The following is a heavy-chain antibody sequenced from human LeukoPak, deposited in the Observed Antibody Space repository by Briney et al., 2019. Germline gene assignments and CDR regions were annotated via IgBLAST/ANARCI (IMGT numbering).Heavy chain of an antibody. V-gene: IGHV3-23*01. D-gene: IGHD6-13*01. J-gene: IGHJ4*02. CDR1: GFTFSSYA. CDR2: ISGNGYSI. Sequence: PGGSLRLSCAASGFTFSSYAMTWVRQAPGKGLQWASDISGNGYSIYYADSLKGRFTISRDNSKDTLYLQMNSLRAEDTAVYYCATNSSSWYIDQWGQGTLVTVSS. CDR3: ATNSSSWYIDQ.